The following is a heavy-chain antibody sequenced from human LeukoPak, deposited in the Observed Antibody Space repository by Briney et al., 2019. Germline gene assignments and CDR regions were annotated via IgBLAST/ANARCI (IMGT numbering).Heavy chain of an antibody. V-gene: IGHV1-18*01. J-gene: IGHJ5*02. CDR2: ISAYNGNT. D-gene: IGHD4-23*01. CDR1: GYTFTSYG. Sequence: ASVTVSCKASGYTFTSYGISWVRQAPGQGLEWMGWISAYNGNTNYAQKLQGRVTMTTDTSTSTAYMELRSLRSDDTAVYYCARDPYYGGNSDWFDPWGQGTLVTVSS. CDR3: ARDPYYGGNSDWFDP.